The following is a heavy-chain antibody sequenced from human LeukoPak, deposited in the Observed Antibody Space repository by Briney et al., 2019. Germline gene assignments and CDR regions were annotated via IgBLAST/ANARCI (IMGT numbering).Heavy chain of an antibody. CDR1: GFTVSSNY. Sequence: PGGSLRLSCAASGFTVSSNYMGWVRQAPGKGLEWVSVIYPASTTYYADSVKGRFTISRDNSKNTLSLQMNSLRAEDTAVYYCARGVGYNYCACWGRGTLVTVSS. CDR3: ARGVGYNYCAC. D-gene: IGHD5-24*01. CDR2: IYPASTT. J-gene: IGHJ4*02. V-gene: IGHV3-53*01.